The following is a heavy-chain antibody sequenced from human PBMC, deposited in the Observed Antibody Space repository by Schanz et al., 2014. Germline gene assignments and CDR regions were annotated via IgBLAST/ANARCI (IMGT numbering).Heavy chain of an antibody. CDR3: ARDQVIYGMDV. V-gene: IGHV3-66*01. D-gene: IGHD2-21*01. Sequence: VQLVESGGGVVQPGRSLRLSCVASGFTVSSNYMSWVRQAPGKGLEWVSVIYSGGSTYYADSVKGRFTISRDNSKNTLYLQMNSLRAEDTAVYYCARDQVIYGMDVWGQGTTVTVSS. J-gene: IGHJ6*02. CDR2: IYSGGST. CDR1: GFTVSSNY.